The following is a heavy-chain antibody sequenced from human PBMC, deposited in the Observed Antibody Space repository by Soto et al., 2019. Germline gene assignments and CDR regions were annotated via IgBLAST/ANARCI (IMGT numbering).Heavy chain of an antibody. V-gene: IGHV3-9*01. CDR1: GFTFDDYA. D-gene: IGHD3-9*01. CDR2: ISWNSGSI. J-gene: IGHJ4*02. Sequence: GGSLRLSCAASGFTFDDYAMHWVRQAPGKGLEWVSGISWNSGSIGYADSVKGRFTISRDNAKNSLYLQMNSLRAEDTALYYCAKDKLRYFDWHELWGQGTLVTVSS. CDR3: AKDKLRYFDWHEL.